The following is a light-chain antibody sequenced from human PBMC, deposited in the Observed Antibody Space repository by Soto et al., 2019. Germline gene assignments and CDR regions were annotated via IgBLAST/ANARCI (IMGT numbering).Light chain of an antibody. CDR1: QSVGRN. J-gene: IGKJ3*01. CDR3: QQFNKWPPV. CDR2: DAS. Sequence: EIVMTQSPVTLSVSPGERATLSCRASQSVGRNLAWYQQKPGQAPRLLIYDASNRATGIPARFSGSGSGTEFTLIISSLQSEDFAVYYCQQFNKWPPVVGPGTKVDIK. V-gene: IGKV3-15*01.